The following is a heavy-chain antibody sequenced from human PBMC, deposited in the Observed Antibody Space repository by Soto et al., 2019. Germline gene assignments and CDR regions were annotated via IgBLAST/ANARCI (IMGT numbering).Heavy chain of an antibody. V-gene: IGHV1-18*04. D-gene: IGHD6-13*01. CDR3: VGGISKQHLSPFDY. CDR2: SSASNGNT. Sequence: ASVKVSCKASGYTFTSYGISWVRQAPGQGLEWMGWSSASNGNTNYAQKLQGRVTMTTDTSTSRAYMELRGLRSDDTAVYYCVGGISKQHLSPFDYWGQGTPLTVSS. J-gene: IGHJ4*02. CDR1: GYTFTSYG.